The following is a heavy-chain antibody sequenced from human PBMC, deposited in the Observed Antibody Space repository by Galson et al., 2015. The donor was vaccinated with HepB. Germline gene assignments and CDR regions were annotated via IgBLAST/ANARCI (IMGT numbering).Heavy chain of an antibody. V-gene: IGHV3-23*01. D-gene: IGHD4-17*01. CDR3: ARKGGEGTTVTTKGAFDI. Sequence: LRLSCAASGFTFSNYVMAWVRQAPGKGLEWVSSISGSGSSTYYADSVKGRFTISRDNSKNTLYLQMSSLRAEDTAVYYCARKGGEGTTVTTKGAFDIWGQGTMVTVSP. CDR1: GFTFSNYV. CDR2: ISGSGSST. J-gene: IGHJ3*02.